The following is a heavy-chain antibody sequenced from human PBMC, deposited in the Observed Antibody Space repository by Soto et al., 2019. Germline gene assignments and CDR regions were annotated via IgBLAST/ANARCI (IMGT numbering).Heavy chain of an antibody. Sequence: SETLSLTCTVSAGSINTFYWSWVRQPAGKGLEWIGRIFSSGSTSFNPSLESRVAMSVDTSKNHFSLNLSPVTAADMAVYYCAREGSYSAYNFAHGIQLWSFDFWGQGALVTVSS. CDR1: AGSINTFY. CDR2: IFSSGST. J-gene: IGHJ4*02. V-gene: IGHV4-4*07. D-gene: IGHD5-12*01. CDR3: AREGSYSAYNFAHGIQLWSFDF.